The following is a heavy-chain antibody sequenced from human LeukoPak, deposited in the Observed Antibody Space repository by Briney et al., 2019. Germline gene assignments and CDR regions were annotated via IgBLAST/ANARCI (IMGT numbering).Heavy chain of an antibody. D-gene: IGHD3-16*02. CDR1: GYTFTGHY. Sequence: GASVKVSCKASGYTFTGHYMHWVRQAPGQGLEWMGWINPNSGGTNYAQKFQGRVSMTGDTSISTSYMELSRLSSDDTAFYYCARIIVGPRNFDVWGRGTLVTVSS. CDR3: ARIIVGPRNFDV. CDR2: INPNSGGT. J-gene: IGHJ2*01. V-gene: IGHV1-2*02.